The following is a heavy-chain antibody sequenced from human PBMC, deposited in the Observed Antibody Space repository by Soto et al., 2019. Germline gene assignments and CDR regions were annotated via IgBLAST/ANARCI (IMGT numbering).Heavy chain of an antibody. Sequence: PGGSLRLSCAASGFTLSSYAIHWVRQAPGKWLEWVTVITKGGSNLYFADSVKGRFTISRDNSKNTLYLQMNSLRSEDTAVYYCAREVAYTSAFGISSSFDYWGQGXLVTVYS. CDR3: AREVAYTSAFGISSSFDY. CDR1: GFTLSSYA. J-gene: IGHJ4*02. D-gene: IGHD6-19*01. V-gene: IGHV3-30-3*01. CDR2: ITKGGSNL.